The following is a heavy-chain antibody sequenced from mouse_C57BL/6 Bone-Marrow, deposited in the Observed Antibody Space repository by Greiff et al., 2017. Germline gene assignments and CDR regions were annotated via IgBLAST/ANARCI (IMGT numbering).Heavy chain of an antibody. CDR3: ARYTVVATDAMDY. D-gene: IGHD1-1*01. V-gene: IGHV1-75*01. CDR1: GYTFTDYY. Sequence: QVQLQQSGPELVKPGASVKISCKASGYTFTDYYINWVKQRPGQGLEWIGWIFPGSGSTYYNEKFKGKATLTVDTSSSTAYMWLSSLTSEDSAVYVSARYTVVATDAMDYWGQGTSVTVSS. J-gene: IGHJ4*01. CDR2: IFPGSGST.